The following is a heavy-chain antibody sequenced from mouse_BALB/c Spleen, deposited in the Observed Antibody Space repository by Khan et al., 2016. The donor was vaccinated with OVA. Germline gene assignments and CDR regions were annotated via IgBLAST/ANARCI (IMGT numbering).Heavy chain of an antibody. V-gene: IGHV1S136*01. Sequence: EVKLVESGPELVKPGASVKMSCKASGYTFTSYVMHWVKQKPGLGLEWIGYIYPFNDDTKYNEKFKGKATLTSDKSSSTAYMELSSLTSEDSAVYYCAPVGNYYVSFAYWGQGTLVTVSA. CDR2: IYPFNDDT. D-gene: IGHD1-1*01. CDR3: APVGNYYVSFAY. CDR1: GYTFTSYV. J-gene: IGHJ3*01.